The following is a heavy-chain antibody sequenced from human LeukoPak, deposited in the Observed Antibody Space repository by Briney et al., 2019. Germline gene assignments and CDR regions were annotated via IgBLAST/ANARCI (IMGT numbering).Heavy chain of an antibody. CDR3: ARARLGGIAARPDFQH. CDR1: GFTSSTYW. Sequence: GGSLRLSCAASGFTSSTYWMHWVRQAPGKGLVWVSRLNSDGSITSYADSVKGRFTISRDNAKNSLYLQMNSLRAEDTAVYYCARARLGGIAARPDFQHWGQGTLVTVSS. CDR2: LNSDGSIT. V-gene: IGHV3-74*01. D-gene: IGHD6-6*01. J-gene: IGHJ1*01.